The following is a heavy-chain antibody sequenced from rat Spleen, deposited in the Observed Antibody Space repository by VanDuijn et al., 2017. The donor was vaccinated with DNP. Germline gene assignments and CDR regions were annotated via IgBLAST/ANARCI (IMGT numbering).Heavy chain of an antibody. CDR1: GFTFNKYG. Sequence: EVQLVESGGGLVQPGRSLKLSCAASGFTFNKYGMAWVRQAPKKGLEWVATIFYDDTRTYYRDSVNGRFTISRDNAKSTLYLQLDSLRSEDTATYYCATGGSPYYFDYWGQGVMVTVSS. J-gene: IGHJ2*01. V-gene: IGHV5S10*01. CDR3: ATGGSPYYFDY. D-gene: IGHD5-1*01. CDR2: IFYDDTRT.